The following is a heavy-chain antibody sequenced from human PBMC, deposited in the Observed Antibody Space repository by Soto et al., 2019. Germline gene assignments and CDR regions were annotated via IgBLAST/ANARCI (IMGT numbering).Heavy chain of an antibody. V-gene: IGHV1-58*01. CDR1: GFTFTSSA. CDR3: AADSSGWFYRFDY. CDR2: IVVGSGNT. D-gene: IGHD6-19*01. Sequence: ASVKVCCKASGFTFTSSAVQWVRQARGQRLEWIGWIVVGSGNTNYAQKFQERVTITRDMSTSTAYMELSSLRSEDTAVYYCAADSSGWFYRFDYWGQGTLVTVSS. J-gene: IGHJ4*02.